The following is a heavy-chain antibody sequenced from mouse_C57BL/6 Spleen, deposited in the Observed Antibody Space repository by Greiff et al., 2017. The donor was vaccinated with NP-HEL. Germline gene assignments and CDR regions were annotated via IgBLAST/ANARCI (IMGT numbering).Heavy chain of an antibody. J-gene: IGHJ3*01. CDR2: IWSGGST. CDR3: AKNRGYDYAEAWFAY. CDR1: GFSLTSYG. Sequence: VMLVESGPGLVQPSQSLSITCTVSGFSLTSYGVHWVRQPPGKGLEWLGVIWSGGSTDYNAAFISRLSISKDNSKSQVFFKMNSLQADDTAIYYCAKNRGYDYAEAWFAYWGQGTLVTVSA. V-gene: IGHV2-4*01. D-gene: IGHD2-4*01.